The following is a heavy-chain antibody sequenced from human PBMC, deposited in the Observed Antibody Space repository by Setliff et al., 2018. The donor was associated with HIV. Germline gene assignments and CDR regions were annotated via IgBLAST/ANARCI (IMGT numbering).Heavy chain of an antibody. J-gene: IGHJ6*03. V-gene: IGHV4-39*01. Sequence: NPSETLSLTCSVYGASISNSNSYWGWIRQPPGKRLEWLGSIYQSGSTYYNPSLRGRVTISVDTSKSQFSLRLSSVTAADTAVYYCARLPARITTAGYYYYYVDIWGKGTTVTVSS. CDR3: ARLPARITTAGYYYYYVDI. D-gene: IGHD6-25*01. CDR2: IYQSGST. CDR1: GASISNSNSY.